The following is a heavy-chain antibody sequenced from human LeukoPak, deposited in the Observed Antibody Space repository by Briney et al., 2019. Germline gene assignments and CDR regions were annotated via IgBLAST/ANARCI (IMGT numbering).Heavy chain of an antibody. Sequence: GGSLRLSCAASGFTFSSYSMNWVRQAPGKGLEWVSAISGSGGSTYYADSVKGRFTISRDNSKNTLYLQMNSLRAEDTAVYYCAKALASAFDIWGQGTMVTVSS. CDR1: GFTFSSYS. CDR3: AKALASAFDI. CDR2: ISGSGGST. J-gene: IGHJ3*02. V-gene: IGHV3-23*01.